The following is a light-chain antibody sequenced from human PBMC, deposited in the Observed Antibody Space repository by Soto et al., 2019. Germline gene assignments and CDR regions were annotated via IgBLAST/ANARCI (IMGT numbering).Light chain of an antibody. CDR2: DAS. CDR1: QSVRSN. V-gene: IGKV3-11*01. Sequence: ETVLTQSPATLSLSPGERATLSCRASQSVRSNLAWYQHKPGQAPRLLIYDASNRATGIPGRFSGSGSGTDFTLSISNLEPEDFAVYYCQQRDNWPWTFGQGAKVEIK. CDR3: QQRDNWPWT. J-gene: IGKJ1*01.